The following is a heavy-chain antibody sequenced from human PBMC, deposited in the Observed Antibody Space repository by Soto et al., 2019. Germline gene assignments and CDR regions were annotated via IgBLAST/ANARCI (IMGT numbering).Heavy chain of an antibody. D-gene: IGHD3-10*01. CDR3: ALLWFGGDPSASAYMDV. J-gene: IGHJ6*03. CDR2: IYYSGST. Sequence: SETLSLTCTVSGGSISSGGYYWSWIRQHPGKGLEWIGYIYYSGSTNYNPSLKSRVTISVDTSKNQFSLKLSSVTAADTAVYYCALLWFGGDPSASAYMDVWGKGTTVTVSS. CDR1: GGSISSGGYY. V-gene: IGHV4-61*08.